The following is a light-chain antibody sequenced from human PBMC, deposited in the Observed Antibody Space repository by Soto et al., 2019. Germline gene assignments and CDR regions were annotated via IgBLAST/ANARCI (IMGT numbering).Light chain of an antibody. Sequence: EIVVTQSTGTLSFSPGERATLSCRASQSVSSSYLAWYQQKPGQAPRLLIYGASSRATGIPDRFSGSGSGTDFTLTISRLEPEDFAVYYCQQYGSLPQTFGQGTKVDIK. CDR3: QQYGSLPQT. J-gene: IGKJ1*01. CDR1: QSVSSSY. CDR2: GAS. V-gene: IGKV3-20*01.